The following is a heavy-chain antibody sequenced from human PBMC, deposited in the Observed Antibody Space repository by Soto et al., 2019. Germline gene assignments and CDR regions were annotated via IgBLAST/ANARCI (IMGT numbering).Heavy chain of an antibody. CDR1: GFTFSSYS. CDR2: ISSSSSYI. V-gene: IGHV3-21*01. Sequence: GGSLRLSCAASGFTFSSYSMNWVRQAPGKGLEWVSSISSSSSYIYYADSVKGRFTISRDNAKNSLYLQMNSLRAEDTAVYYCARDGMAYDSSGPNWFDPWGQGTLVTVSS. J-gene: IGHJ5*02. D-gene: IGHD3-22*01. CDR3: ARDGMAYDSSGPNWFDP.